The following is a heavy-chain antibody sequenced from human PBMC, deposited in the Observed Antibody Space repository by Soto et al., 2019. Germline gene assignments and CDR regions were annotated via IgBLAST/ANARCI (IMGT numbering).Heavy chain of an antibody. Sequence: GGSLRLSCAASGFTFSSYAMSWVRQAPGKGLEWVSAISGSGGSTYYEDSVKGRFTISKDNAKNTLYLQMNSLRAEDTAVYYFSNKRRDYYDTTEYGGHGTLVTVSS. CDR2: ISGSGGST. D-gene: IGHD3-22*01. V-gene: IGHV3-23*01. J-gene: IGHJ4*01. CDR3: SNKRRDYYDTTEY. CDR1: GFTFSSYA.